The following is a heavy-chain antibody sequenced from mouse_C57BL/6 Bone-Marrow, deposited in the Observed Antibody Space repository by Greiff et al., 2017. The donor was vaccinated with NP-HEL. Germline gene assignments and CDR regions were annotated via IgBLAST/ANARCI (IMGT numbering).Heavy chain of an antibody. J-gene: IGHJ3*01. CDR1: GYTFTDYN. CDR2: INPNNGGT. V-gene: IGHV1-22*01. Sequence: VQLQQSGPELVKPGASVKMSCKASGYTFTDYNMHWVKQSHGKSLEWIGYINPNNGGTSYNQKFKGKATLTVNKSSSTAYMELRSLTSEDSAVYYCARLGDDGGAWFAYWGQGTLVTVSA. D-gene: IGHD2-12*01. CDR3: ARLGDDGGAWFAY.